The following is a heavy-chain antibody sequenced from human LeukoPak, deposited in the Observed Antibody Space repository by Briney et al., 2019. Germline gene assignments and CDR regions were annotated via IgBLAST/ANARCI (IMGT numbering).Heavy chain of an antibody. Sequence: ASVKVSCKASGYTFTTFGISWVRQAPGQGLEWMGWISPYNGYIKYAQKLQGRVTMTTDTSTSTSYMELRSLRSDDTALYYCARMMTPRYYYDSSGYYYGAFDIWGQGTMVTVSS. D-gene: IGHD3-22*01. CDR3: ARMMTPRYYYDSSGYYYGAFDI. V-gene: IGHV1-18*01. CDR2: ISPYNGYI. CDR1: GYTFTTFG. J-gene: IGHJ3*02.